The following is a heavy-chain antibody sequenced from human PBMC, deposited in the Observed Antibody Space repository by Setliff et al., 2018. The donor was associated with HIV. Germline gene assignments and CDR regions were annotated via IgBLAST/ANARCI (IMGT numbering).Heavy chain of an antibody. Sequence: ASVKVSCKASGFTLISYHMHWVRQAPGRGLEWMTMITPTDDITTYAQNFQGRVTMTRDTSTSTAYMELTSLRSDDTAVYYCAREAPSEPTRYYNFWSGYPDWFDPWGQGTLVTVSS. V-gene: IGHV1-46*01. D-gene: IGHD3-3*01. J-gene: IGHJ5*02. CDR3: AREAPSEPTRYYNFWSGYPDWFDP. CDR1: GFTLISYH. CDR2: ITPTDDIT.